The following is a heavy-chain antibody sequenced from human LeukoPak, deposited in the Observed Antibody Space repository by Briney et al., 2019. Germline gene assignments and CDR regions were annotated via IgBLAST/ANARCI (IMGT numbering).Heavy chain of an antibody. CDR2: INAGHGNT. J-gene: IGHJ3*02. CDR1: GYTFTSYA. V-gene: IGHV1-3*01. D-gene: IGHD6-6*01. CDR3: ARFDSSSPRALDAFDI. Sequence: ASVKVSCKASGYTFTSYAIQWVRQAPGQRLEWMGWINAGHGNTKYSQKFQGRVTITRDTSASTAYMELSRLRSDDTAVYYCARFDSSSPRALDAFDIWGQGTMVTVSS.